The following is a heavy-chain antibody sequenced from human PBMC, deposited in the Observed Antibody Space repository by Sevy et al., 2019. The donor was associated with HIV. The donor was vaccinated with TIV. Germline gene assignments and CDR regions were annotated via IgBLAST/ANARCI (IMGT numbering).Heavy chain of an antibody. CDR3: ARAMGV. CDR1: GFTFSSYA. J-gene: IGHJ6*02. Sequence: GESLKISCAASGFTFSSYAMSWVRQAPGKGLEWVSAISGSGGSTYYADSVKGRFTISRDNAKNSGYLQMHFLRVEDSGVYYCARAMGVWGQGTTVTVSS. V-gene: IGHV3-23*01. CDR2: ISGSGGST.